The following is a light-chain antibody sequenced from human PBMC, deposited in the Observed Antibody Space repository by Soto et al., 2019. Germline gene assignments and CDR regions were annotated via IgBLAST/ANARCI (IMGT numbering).Light chain of an antibody. Sequence: DIQMTQSPSSLSASVGDRVTMTCRASQSITRYLNWYQQKPGRAPDLLIFAASSLQSGVPSRFSGSGSGTDFTLTISSLQPEDFAVYYCSHYGTSVPYTFGQGTKLEIK. V-gene: IGKV1-39*01. CDR2: AAS. J-gene: IGKJ2*01. CDR1: QSITRY. CDR3: SHYGTSVPYT.